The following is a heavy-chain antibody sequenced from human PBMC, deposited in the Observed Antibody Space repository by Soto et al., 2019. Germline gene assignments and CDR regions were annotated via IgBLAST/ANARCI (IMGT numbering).Heavy chain of an antibody. CDR2: IYYSGST. V-gene: IGHV4-59*01. Sequence: SETLSLTCTVSGGSISSYYWSWIRQPPGKGLEWIGYIYYSGSTNYNPSLKSRVTISVDTSKNQFSLKLSSVTAADTAAYYCASLYCSSTSCYPYENWFDPWGQGTLVTVSS. D-gene: IGHD2-2*01. J-gene: IGHJ5*02. CDR3: ASLYCSSTSCYPYENWFDP. CDR1: GGSISSYY.